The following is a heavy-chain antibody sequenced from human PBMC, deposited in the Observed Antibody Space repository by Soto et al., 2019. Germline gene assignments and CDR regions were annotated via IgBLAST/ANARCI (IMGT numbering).Heavy chain of an antibody. CDR1: GGTFSSYT. Sequence: GASVKVSCKASGGTFSSYTINWVRQAPGQGLEWMGRIIPILGIANYAQKFQGRVTITRDTSASTAYMELSSLRSEDTAVYYCARDILFDYWGQGTLVTVSS. CDR3: ARDILFDY. V-gene: IGHV1-69*04. CDR2: IIPILGIA. J-gene: IGHJ4*02. D-gene: IGHD2-15*01.